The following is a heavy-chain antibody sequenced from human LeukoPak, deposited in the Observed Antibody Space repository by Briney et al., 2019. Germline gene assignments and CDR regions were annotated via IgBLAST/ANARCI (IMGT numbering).Heavy chain of an antibody. CDR1: GFTFADYP. V-gene: IGHV3-9*01. D-gene: IGHD2/OR15-2a*01. CDR3: ATQISTSAGGAYDS. J-gene: IGHJ4*02. CDR2: INGKSTIL. Sequence: GGSLRLSCAAPGFTFADYPTHGVRQVPGKGLEWVASINGKSTILGHADSVKGRFTNSRDNAKSTLLLQMDSLKAEDTAFYYCATQISTSAGGAYDSWGQGTLVTVSS.